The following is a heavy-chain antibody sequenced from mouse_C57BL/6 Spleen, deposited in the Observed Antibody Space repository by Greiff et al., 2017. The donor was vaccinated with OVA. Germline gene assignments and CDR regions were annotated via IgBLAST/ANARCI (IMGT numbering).Heavy chain of an antibody. CDR1: GYSITSGYY. V-gene: IGHV3-6*01. CDR2: ISYDGSN. Sequence: ESGPGLVKPSQSLSLTCSVTGYSITSGYYWNWIRQFPGNKLEWMGYISYDGSNNYNPSLKNRISITRDTSKNQFFLKLNSVTTEDTATYDCARGDGGYYFDYWGQGTTLTVSS. D-gene: IGHD1-1*01. J-gene: IGHJ2*01. CDR3: ARGDGGYYFDY.